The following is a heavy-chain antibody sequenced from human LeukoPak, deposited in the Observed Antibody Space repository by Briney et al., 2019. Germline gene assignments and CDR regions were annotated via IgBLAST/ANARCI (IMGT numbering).Heavy chain of an antibody. CDR3: AKSDYYDSSGHPSSFEY. CDR2: IRYDGNNK. Sequence: GGSLRLSCAASGFTFSTYGMHWVRQAPGKGLEWVAFIRYDGNNKYYADSVKGRFTISRDNSKNTLYLQMNSLRAEDTAVYYCAKSDYYDSSGHPSSFEYWGQGTLVTVSS. J-gene: IGHJ4*02. D-gene: IGHD3-22*01. CDR1: GFTFSTYG. V-gene: IGHV3-30*02.